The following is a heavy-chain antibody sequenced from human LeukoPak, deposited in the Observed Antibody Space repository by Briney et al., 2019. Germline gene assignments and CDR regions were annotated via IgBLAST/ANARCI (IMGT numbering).Heavy chain of an antibody. J-gene: IGHJ4*02. CDR3: ARTPARVYYFDY. V-gene: IGHV3-23*01. Sequence: SGGSLRLSCAASGFTFSSYDMTWVRQAPGRGLEWVSSIRPSGDNTYYADSVKGRFTISRDNSKNTLYLQMNSLRAEDTAVYYCARTPARVYYFDYWGQGTLVTVSS. CDR1: GFTFSSYD. D-gene: IGHD6-25*01. CDR2: IRPSGDNT.